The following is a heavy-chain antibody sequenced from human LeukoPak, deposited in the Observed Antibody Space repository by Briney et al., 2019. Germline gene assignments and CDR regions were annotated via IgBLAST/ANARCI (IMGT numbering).Heavy chain of an antibody. J-gene: IGHJ4*02. CDR1: GGSFSGYY. CDR3: ARAYYSSSWYVY. CDR2: INHSGST. V-gene: IGHV4-34*01. D-gene: IGHD6-13*01. Sequence: PSETLSLTCAVYGGSFSGYYWGWIRQPPGKGLEWIGEINHSGSTNYNPSLKSRVTISVDTSKNQFSLKLSSVTAADTAVYYCARAYYSSSWYVYWGQGTLVTVSS.